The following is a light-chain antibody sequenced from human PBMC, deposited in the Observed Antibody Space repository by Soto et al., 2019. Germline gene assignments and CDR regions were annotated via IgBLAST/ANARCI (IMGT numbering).Light chain of an antibody. CDR1: SSNIGAGYD. CDR2: GNS. Sequence: QSVLTQPPSVSGAPGQRVTISCTGSSSNIGAGYDVHWYQQLPGTAPKLLIYGNSNRPSGVPDRFSGSKSGTSASLPITGGQAADEADYYCRSYDSSLGGSVVFGGGTKLTVL. J-gene: IGLJ3*02. V-gene: IGLV1-40*01. CDR3: RSYDSSLGGSVV.